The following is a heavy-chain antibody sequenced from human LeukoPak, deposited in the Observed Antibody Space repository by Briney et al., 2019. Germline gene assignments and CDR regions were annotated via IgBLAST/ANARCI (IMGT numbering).Heavy chain of an antibody. CDR2: IYSGGST. J-gene: IGHJ2*01. CDR3: ARDRRDYDSSGYYKNNYWYFDP. V-gene: IGHV3-53*01. CDR1: GFTVSSNY. D-gene: IGHD3-22*01. Sequence: GGSLRLSCAASGFTVSSNYMSWVRQALGKGLEWVSRIYSGGSTYYADSVKGRFTISRDNSKNTLYLQMNSLRAQDTAVYYCARDRRDYDSSGYYKNNYWYFDPWGRGTLVTVSS.